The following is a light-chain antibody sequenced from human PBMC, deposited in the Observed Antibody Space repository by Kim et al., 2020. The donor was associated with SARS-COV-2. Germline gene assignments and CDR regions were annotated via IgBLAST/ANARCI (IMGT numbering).Light chain of an antibody. CDR1: SSNIGSNY. CDR2: RNN. V-gene: IGLV1-47*01. J-gene: IGLJ1*01. Sequence: QPVLTQPPSASGTPGQRVTISCSGSSSNIGSNYVYWYQQLPGTAPKLLIYRNNQRPSGVPDRFSGSKSGTSASLAISGLRFEDEADYYCAAWDDSLSGSYVFGTGTKVTVL. CDR3: AAWDDSLSGSYV.